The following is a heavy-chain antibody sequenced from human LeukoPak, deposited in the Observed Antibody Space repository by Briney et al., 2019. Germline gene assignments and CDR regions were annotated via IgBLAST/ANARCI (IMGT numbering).Heavy chain of an antibody. D-gene: IGHD3-10*01. Sequence: SVKVSCKASGGTFSSYAISWVRQAPGQGLEWMGRIIPILGIANYAQKFQGRVTITADKSTSTAYMELSSLRSEDTAVYYCARGGYGSGSYPRANAFDIWDQGTMVTVSS. CDR1: GGTFSSYA. V-gene: IGHV1-69*04. J-gene: IGHJ3*02. CDR2: IIPILGIA. CDR3: ARGGYGSGSYPRANAFDI.